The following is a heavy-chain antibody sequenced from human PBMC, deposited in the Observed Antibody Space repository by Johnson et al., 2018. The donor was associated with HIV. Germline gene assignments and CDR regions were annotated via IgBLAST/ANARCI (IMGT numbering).Heavy chain of an antibody. CDR2: ISYDGSNK. CDR3: AKEKNGYHWTFDI. V-gene: IGHV3-30*04. J-gene: IGHJ3*02. D-gene: IGHD5-24*01. CDR1: GFSFSPYA. Sequence: QVQLVESGGGVIRPGGSLRLSCAASGFSFSPYALHWVRQTPGKGLEWVAVISYDGSNKYYADSVKGRFTISRDNSKNTLYLQMNSLRAEDTAVYYCAKEKNGYHWTFDIWGQGTMVTVSS.